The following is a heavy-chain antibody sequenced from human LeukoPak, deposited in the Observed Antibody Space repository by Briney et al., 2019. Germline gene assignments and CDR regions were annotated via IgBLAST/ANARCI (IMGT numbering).Heavy chain of an antibody. CDR1: GFTVSSNY. V-gene: IGHV3-53*04. J-gene: IGHJ4*02. CDR3: AKDHGSMYYYDSGGQFDY. CDR2: IYSGGST. D-gene: IGHD3-22*01. Sequence: GGSLRLSCAASGFTVSSNYMSWVRQAPGKGLEWVSVIYSGGSTYYADSVKGRFTISRHDSKNTLYLQMNSLRAEDTAVYYCAKDHGSMYYYDSGGQFDYWGQGTLVTVSS.